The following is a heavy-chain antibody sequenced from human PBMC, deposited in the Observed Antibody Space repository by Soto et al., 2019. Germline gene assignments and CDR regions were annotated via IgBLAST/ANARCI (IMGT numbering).Heavy chain of an antibody. CDR1: GGSISSGGYS. Sequence: PSETLSLTCAVSGGSISSGGYSWSWIRQPPGKGLEWIGNIYYTGSTYYNPSLKSRVTISVDTSKNQFSLKLGSVTAADTAVYFCERHSIWLLLSDYWGQGTLVTVSS. J-gene: IGHJ4*02. V-gene: IGHV4-30-2*03. CDR3: ERHSIWLLLSDY. D-gene: IGHD3-22*01. CDR2: IYYTGST.